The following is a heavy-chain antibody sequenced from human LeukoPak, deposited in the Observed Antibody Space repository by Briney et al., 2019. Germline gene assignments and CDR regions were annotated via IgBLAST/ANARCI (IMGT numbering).Heavy chain of an antibody. V-gene: IGHV3-30-3*01. CDR2: ISYDGSNK. Sequence: PGGSLRLSCAASGFTFSTYAMHWVRQAPGKGLEWVAVISYDGSNKFYADSVKGRFTISRDNSKNTLYLQMNSLRAEDTAVYYCARGPLGPYSSSWSPFYWGQGTLVTVSS. CDR3: ARGPLGPYSSSWSPFY. J-gene: IGHJ4*02. CDR1: GFTFSTYA. D-gene: IGHD6-13*01.